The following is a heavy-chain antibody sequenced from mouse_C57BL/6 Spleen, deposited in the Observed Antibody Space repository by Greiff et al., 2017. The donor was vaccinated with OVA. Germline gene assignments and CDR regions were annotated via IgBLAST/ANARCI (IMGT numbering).Heavy chain of an antibody. D-gene: IGHD1-1*02. V-gene: IGHV1-62-2*01. J-gene: IGHJ1*03. CDR2: FYPGSGSI. Sequence: SGAELVKPGASVKLSCKASGYTFTEYTIHWVKQRSGQGLEWIGWFYPGSGSIKYNEKFKDKATLTADKSSSTVYMELSRLTSEDSAVYFCASHEDKESKGDYGYFDVWGTGTTVTVSS. CDR1: GYTFTEYT. CDR3: ASHEDKESKGDYGYFDV.